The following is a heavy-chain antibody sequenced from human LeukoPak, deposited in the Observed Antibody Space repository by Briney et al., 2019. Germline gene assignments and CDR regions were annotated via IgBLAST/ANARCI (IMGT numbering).Heavy chain of an antibody. Sequence: GGSLRLSCVASGFTFNNDAMSWVRQSPGKGLEWVSTISASGGYTYYADSVKGRFTISRDNSKNSLFLQMNSLSAGDTATYFCAKGEGDTISADHWGRGTLVTVSS. CDR3: AKGEGDTISADH. CDR1: GFTFNNDA. CDR2: ISASGGYT. J-gene: IGHJ4*02. D-gene: IGHD1-26*01. V-gene: IGHV3-23*01.